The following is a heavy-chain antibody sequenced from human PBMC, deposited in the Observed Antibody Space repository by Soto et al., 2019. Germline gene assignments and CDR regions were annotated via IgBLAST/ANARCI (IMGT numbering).Heavy chain of an antibody. CDR2: ISSNGGST. Sequence: GGSLSLSCAASGFTFSSYAMHWVRQAPGKGLEYVSAISSNGGSTYYANSVKGRFTISRDNSKNTLYLQMGSLRAEDMAVYYCAAYSNYEGVYAFDIWGQGTMVTVSS. V-gene: IGHV3-64*01. D-gene: IGHD4-4*01. J-gene: IGHJ3*02. CDR3: AAYSNYEGVYAFDI. CDR1: GFTFSSYA.